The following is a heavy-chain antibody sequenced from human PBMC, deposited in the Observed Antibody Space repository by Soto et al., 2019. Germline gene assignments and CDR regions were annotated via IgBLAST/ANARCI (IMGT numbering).Heavy chain of an antibody. Sequence: EVQVVESGGGLVQPGGSLRLSCSASGFSFSTYAMHWVRQAPGKGLEYVSALSSDGGRTFYADSVKARFTISRDNSKNTLYLQMSSLRPEDTAVYYCVKDEINFGWKLPGVLGYWGQGTLVPVSS. CDR2: LSSDGGRT. V-gene: IGHV3-64D*06. CDR3: VKDEINFGWKLPGVLGY. D-gene: IGHD1-7*01. J-gene: IGHJ4*02. CDR1: GFSFSTYA.